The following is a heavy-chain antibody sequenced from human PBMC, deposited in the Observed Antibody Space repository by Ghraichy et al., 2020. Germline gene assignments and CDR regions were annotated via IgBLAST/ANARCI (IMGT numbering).Heavy chain of an antibody. Sequence: SETLSLTCSVSGGPISSSNDYWGWIRQPPGKGLEWIAIISPGRDMSYYNPSLKSRVAMSVDTSRNQFSLKLTSVTAADTAIYYCVRHVPFKDWIDPWGQGTLVTVSS. V-gene: IGHV4-39*01. CDR1: GGPISSSNDY. D-gene: IGHD6-6*01. J-gene: IGHJ5*02. CDR2: ISPGRDMS. CDR3: VRHVPFKDWIDP.